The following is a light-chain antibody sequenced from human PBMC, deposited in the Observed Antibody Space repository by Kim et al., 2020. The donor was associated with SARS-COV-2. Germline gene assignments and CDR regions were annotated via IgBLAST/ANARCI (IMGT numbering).Light chain of an antibody. CDR2: GAS. Sequence: PGERAPLSCRARRSVSSSYLAWYQQKPGQAPRLLIYGASSRATGTPDRFSGSGSGTDFTLTISRLEPEDFAVYYCQQYGSSPPITFGQGTRLEIK. CDR1: RSVSSSY. J-gene: IGKJ5*01. V-gene: IGKV3-20*01. CDR3: QQYGSSPPIT.